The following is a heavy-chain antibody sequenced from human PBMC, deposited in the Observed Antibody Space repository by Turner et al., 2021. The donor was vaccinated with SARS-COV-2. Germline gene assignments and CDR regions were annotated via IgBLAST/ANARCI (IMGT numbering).Heavy chain of an antibody. Sequence: EVQLVESGGGLVQSGSSLRLSCAASGFTFDDYAMHWVRQAPGKGLEWVSRISWNSGSIVYADSVKCRFTISRDNAKNSLYLQMNSLRAEDTALYYCAKSSKLLRFLEWLPEDYYYGMDVWGQGTTVTVSS. CDR1: GFTFDDYA. CDR3: AKSSKLLRFLEWLPEDYYYGMDV. V-gene: IGHV3-9*01. D-gene: IGHD3-3*01. CDR2: ISWNSGSI. J-gene: IGHJ6*02.